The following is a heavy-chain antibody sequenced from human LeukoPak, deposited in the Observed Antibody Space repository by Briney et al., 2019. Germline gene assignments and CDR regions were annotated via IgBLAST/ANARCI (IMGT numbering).Heavy chain of an antibody. CDR3: ARTNYYDSSGYYYYYGMDV. D-gene: IGHD3-22*01. V-gene: IGHV3-33*01. CDR2: IWYDGSNK. Sequence: GVSLRLSCAASGFTFSSYGMHWVRQAPGKGLEWVAVIWYDGSNKDYADSVKGRFTLSRDNSKNTLYLQMNSLRAEDTAVYYCARTNYYDSSGYYYYYGMDVWGQGTTVTVSS. J-gene: IGHJ6*02. CDR1: GFTFSSYG.